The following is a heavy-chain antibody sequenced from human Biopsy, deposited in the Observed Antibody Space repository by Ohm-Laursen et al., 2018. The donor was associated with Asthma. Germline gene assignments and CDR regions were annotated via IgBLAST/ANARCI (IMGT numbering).Heavy chain of an antibody. CDR3: ARGSSSRLSQWELLVSGGKRAHSYYGMDV. D-gene: IGHD1-26*01. V-gene: IGHV4-34*01. Sequence: SETLSRTCAVYGGSFSSNYWSWIRQTPGKGLEWLGDTHHSGYTNYTPALCSCPTLSVDTSKNPFSPRLTSVTAADTAVYYCARGSSSRLSQWELLVSGGKRAHSYYGMDVWGQGTTVTVSS. CDR1: GGSFSSNY. J-gene: IGHJ6*02. CDR2: THHSGYT.